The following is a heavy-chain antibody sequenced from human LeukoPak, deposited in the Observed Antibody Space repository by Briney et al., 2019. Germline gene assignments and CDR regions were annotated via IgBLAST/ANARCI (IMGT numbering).Heavy chain of an antibody. CDR2: ISGGST. J-gene: IGHJ4*02. D-gene: IGHD6-13*01. CDR3: AKDGKIVGTGTVFDY. V-gene: IGHV3-38-3*01. CDR1: GFTVSSNE. Sequence: GGSLRLSCAASGFTVSSNEMSWVRQAPGKGLEWVSSISGGSTYYADSRKGRFTISRDNSKNTLYLQMNSLRAEDTAVYYCAKDGKIVGTGTVFDYWGQGTLVTVSS.